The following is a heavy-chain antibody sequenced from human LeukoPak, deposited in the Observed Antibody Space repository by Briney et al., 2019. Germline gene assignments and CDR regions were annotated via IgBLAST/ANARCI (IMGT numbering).Heavy chain of an antibody. CDR3: AKDRRGSGWYGGFDS. CDR2: IRSKANSYAT. J-gene: IGHJ4*02. D-gene: IGHD6-19*01. CDR1: GFTFSASA. Sequence: GGSLRLSCAASGFTFSASALHWVRQASGKGLEWVGRIRSKANSYATEYAASLKGRFTISRDNSKNTLYLQLNSLRVEDTAVYYCAKDRRGSGWYGGFDSWGQGMLVTVSA. V-gene: IGHV3-73*01.